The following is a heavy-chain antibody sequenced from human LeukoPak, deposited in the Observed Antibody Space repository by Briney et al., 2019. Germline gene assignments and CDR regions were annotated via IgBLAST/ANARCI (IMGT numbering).Heavy chain of an antibody. J-gene: IGHJ4*02. D-gene: IGHD2-21*02. CDR1: GGSFSPYY. Sequence: SETLSLTCAVYGGSFSPYYWSWIRQPPGKGREWIGEINHSGSTNYNPSLKSRVTISVDTSKNQFSLRLSSVTAADTAVYYCARGGFYCGGDCYVDYWGQGTLVTVSS. CDR3: ARGGFYCGGDCYVDY. V-gene: IGHV4-34*01. CDR2: INHSGST.